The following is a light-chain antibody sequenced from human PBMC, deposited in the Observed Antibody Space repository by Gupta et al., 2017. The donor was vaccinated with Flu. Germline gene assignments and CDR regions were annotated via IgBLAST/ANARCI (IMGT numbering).Light chain of an antibody. CDR2: EVS. CDR3: SSYTSSSPPYV. Sequence: QSALTQPASVSGSPGQSIPISCTGTSSDVGGYNYVSWYQQHPGKAPKLMIYEVSNRLSGVSNRFSGSKSGNTASLTISGLQAEDEADYYCSSYTSSSPPYVFGTGTKVTVL. CDR1: SSDVGGYNY. V-gene: IGLV2-14*01. J-gene: IGLJ1*01.